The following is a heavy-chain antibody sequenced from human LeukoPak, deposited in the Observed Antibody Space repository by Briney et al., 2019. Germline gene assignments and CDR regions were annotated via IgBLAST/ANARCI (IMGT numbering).Heavy chain of an antibody. CDR2: ISSSSSYI. CDR3: ARVTPLLQAFDI. Sequence: GGSLRVSCAASGFTFSSYSMNWVRQAPGKGLEWVSSISSSSSYIYYADSVKGRFTISRDNAKNSLYLQMNSLRAEDTAVYYCARVTPLLQAFDIWGQGTMVTVSS. CDR1: GFTFSSYS. D-gene: IGHD2-15*01. J-gene: IGHJ3*02. V-gene: IGHV3-21*01.